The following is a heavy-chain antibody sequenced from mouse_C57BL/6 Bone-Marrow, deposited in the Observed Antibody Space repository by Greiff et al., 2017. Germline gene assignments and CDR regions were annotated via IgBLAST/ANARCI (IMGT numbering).Heavy chain of an antibody. CDR1: GFTFSSYA. J-gene: IGHJ2*01. D-gene: IGHD1-1*01. V-gene: IGHV5-4*01. Sequence: EVQLQESGGGLVKPGGSLKLSCAASGFTFSSYAMSWVRQTPEKRLEWVATISDGGSYTYYPDNVKGRFTIARDNAKNNLYLQMSHLKSEDTAMYDCARAPSVIPTVVATSYYWDYWGQGTTLTVSS. CDR2: ISDGGSYT. CDR3: ARAPSVIPTVVATSYYWDY.